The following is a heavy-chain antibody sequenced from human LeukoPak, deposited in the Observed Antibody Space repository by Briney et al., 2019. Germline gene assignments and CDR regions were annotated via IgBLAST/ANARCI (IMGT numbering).Heavy chain of an antibody. CDR3: VKGVTLMQLGLHYFDY. D-gene: IGHD2-21*02. V-gene: IGHV3-74*01. CDR2: INSDGSST. J-gene: IGHJ4*02. Sequence: QPGGSLRLSCAASGFTFSSYWMHWVRQAPGKGLVWVSRINSDGSSTSYADSVKGRFTISRDNAKNALYLQMNRLTAEDTAVYYCVKGVTLMQLGLHYFDYWGQGSLVTVSS. CDR1: GFTFSSYW.